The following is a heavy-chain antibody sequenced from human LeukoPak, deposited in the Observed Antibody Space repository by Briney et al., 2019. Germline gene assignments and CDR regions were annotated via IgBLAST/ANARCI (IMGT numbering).Heavy chain of an antibody. CDR2: INPSGGST. CDR3: ARLGGGYNSLDY. Sequence: GSVKVSCKASGYTFTSYYIHWVRQVPGQGLEWMGIINPSGGSTTYAQKFQGRVTMTRDTSTTTVYMELSSLTSEDTALYYCARLGGGYNSLDYWGQGTLVTVSS. D-gene: IGHD5-24*01. CDR1: GYTFTSYY. J-gene: IGHJ4*02. V-gene: IGHV1-46*01.